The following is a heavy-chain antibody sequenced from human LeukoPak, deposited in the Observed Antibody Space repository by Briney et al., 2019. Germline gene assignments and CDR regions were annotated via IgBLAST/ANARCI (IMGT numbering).Heavy chain of an antibody. V-gene: IGHV1-46*01. CDR3: ARGRDSSPYYYYAMDV. D-gene: IGHD3-22*01. CDR2: INPSGGST. Sequence: ASVKVSCKASGYTFTSYYMHWVRQAPGQGLEWMGIINPSGGSTSYAQKFQGRVTMTRDTSTSTVYMELSSLRSEDTAVYYCARGRDSSPYYYYAMDVWGQGTTVTVSS. CDR1: GYTFTSYY. J-gene: IGHJ6*02.